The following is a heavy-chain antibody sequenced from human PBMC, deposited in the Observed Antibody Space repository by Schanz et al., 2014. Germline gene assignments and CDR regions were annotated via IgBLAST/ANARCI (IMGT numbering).Heavy chain of an antibody. Sequence: QVQLVQSGAEVKKPGASVKVSCKASGYTFTSYGISWVRQAPGQGLEWMGWISAYNGNTKYPQKLQGRVTMTTDTSTSIAYMELRSLRSDDTAVYYCARSSARDFWSGYYTRFDDWGQGTLVTVSS. CDR3: ARSSARDFWSGYYTRFDD. J-gene: IGHJ4*02. D-gene: IGHD3-3*01. CDR1: GYTFTSYG. V-gene: IGHV1-18*01. CDR2: ISAYNGNT.